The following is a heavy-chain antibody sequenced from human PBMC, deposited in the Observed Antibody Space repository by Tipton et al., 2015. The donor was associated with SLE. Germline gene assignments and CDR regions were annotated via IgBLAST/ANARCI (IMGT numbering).Heavy chain of an antibody. CDR2: ISYDGSNK. V-gene: IGHV3-30-3*01. CDR3: AKDSGSYGSAGAFDI. D-gene: IGHD3-10*01. CDR1: GFTFSSYA. Sequence: SLRLSCAASGFTFSSYAMHWVRQAPGKGLEWVAVISYDGSNKYYADSVKGRFTISRDNSKNTLYLQMNSLRAEDTAVYYCAKDSGSYGSAGAFDIWGQGTMVTVSS. J-gene: IGHJ3*02.